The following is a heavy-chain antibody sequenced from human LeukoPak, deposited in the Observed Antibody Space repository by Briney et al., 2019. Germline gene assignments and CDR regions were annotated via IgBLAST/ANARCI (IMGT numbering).Heavy chain of an antibody. D-gene: IGHD2-21*01. CDR3: GNIVVFPRSAP. Sequence: SETLSLTCTVSSASISSSPYYWGWIRQPPGKGLEWIGSIFYSGTAYYNPSLKSRVTISVDTSKNQFSLRLSSVTAADTAVYSWGNIVVFPRSAPGGQGPLLTVSP. J-gene: IGHJ5*02. V-gene: IGHV4-39*01. CDR1: SASISSSPYY. CDR2: IFYSGTA.